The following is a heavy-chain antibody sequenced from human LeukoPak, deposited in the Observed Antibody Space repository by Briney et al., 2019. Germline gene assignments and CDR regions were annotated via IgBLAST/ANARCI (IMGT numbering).Heavy chain of an antibody. CDR2: INSDGSST. Sequence: PGGSLRLSCAASGFTSSSYWMHWVRQAPGKGLVWVSRINSDGSSTSYADSVKGRFTISRDNAKNTLYLQMNSLRAEDTAVYYCARAVEGYYDSSGYNLVHYWGQGTLVTVSS. D-gene: IGHD3-22*01. CDR3: ARAVEGYYDSSGYNLVHY. V-gene: IGHV3-74*01. CDR1: GFTSSSYW. J-gene: IGHJ4*02.